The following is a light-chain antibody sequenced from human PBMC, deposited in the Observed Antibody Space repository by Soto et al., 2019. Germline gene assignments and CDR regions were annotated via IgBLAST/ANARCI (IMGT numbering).Light chain of an antibody. CDR3: QQSDTTPLFT. J-gene: IGKJ3*01. CDR2: AAS. Sequence: DIQMTQSPSSLSASVGDTVTITCRASQTITRHLNWYQQKPGKAPKLLIYAASTLRSGVPSRFSGSGSGTAFTLTISSLQPQDFATYYCQQSDTTPLFTFGPGTKVDIK. V-gene: IGKV1-39*01. CDR1: QTITRH.